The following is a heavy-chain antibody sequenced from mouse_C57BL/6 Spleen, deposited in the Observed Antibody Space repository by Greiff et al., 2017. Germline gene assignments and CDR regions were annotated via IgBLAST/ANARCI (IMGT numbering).Heavy chain of an antibody. CDR2: INPNNGGT. CDR3: ARRSDGYSYYFDY. V-gene: IGHV1-26*01. J-gene: IGHJ2*01. CDR1: GYTFTDYY. D-gene: IGHD2-3*01. Sequence: EVQLQQSGPELVKPGASVKISCKASGYTFTDYYMNWVKQSHGKSLEWIGDINPNNGGTSYNQKFKGKATLTVDKSSSTAYMELRSLTSEDSAVYYCARRSDGYSYYFDYWGQGTTLTVSS.